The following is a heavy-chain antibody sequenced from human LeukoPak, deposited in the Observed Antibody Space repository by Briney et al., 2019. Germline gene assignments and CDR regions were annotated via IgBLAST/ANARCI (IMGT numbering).Heavy chain of an antibody. CDR1: GGSISGSSYY. Sequence: SETLSLTCTVSGGSISGSSYYWGWIRQPPGKGLEWIGSIYYSGSTYYNPSLKSRVTISVDTSKNQFSLKLSSVTAADTAVYYCARGGQLIHAFDIWGQGTMVTVSS. J-gene: IGHJ3*02. D-gene: IGHD6-13*01. V-gene: IGHV4-39*07. CDR2: IYYSGST. CDR3: ARGGQLIHAFDI.